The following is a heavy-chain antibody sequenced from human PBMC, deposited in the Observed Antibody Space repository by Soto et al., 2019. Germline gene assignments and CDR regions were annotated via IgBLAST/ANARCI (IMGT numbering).Heavy chain of an antibody. CDR2: IKQDGSEK. Sequence: EVQVVESGGGLVQPGGSLRLSCAASGFIFSNYWMSWVRQAPGKGLEWVANIKQDGSEKHNVDSVKGRFTISRDNADNSLYLQMNRLRAEDTAVYYCAKNNLYCSSTNCFVFDYWGQGTLVTVSS. CDR1: GFIFSNYW. J-gene: IGHJ4*02. CDR3: AKNNLYCSSTNCFVFDY. V-gene: IGHV3-7*01. D-gene: IGHD2-2*01.